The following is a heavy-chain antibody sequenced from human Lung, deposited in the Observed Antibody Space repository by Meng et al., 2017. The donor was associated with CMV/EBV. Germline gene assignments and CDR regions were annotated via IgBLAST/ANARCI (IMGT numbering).Heavy chain of an antibody. Sequence: GGSLRLSXTASGFTFGDYAMSWVRQAPGKGLEWVGFIRSKAYGGTTEYAASVKGRFTISRDDSKSIAYLQMNSLKTEDTAVYYCTRVGTYYYDSSGYYLREEGYFDYWGQGTLVTVSS. J-gene: IGHJ4*02. CDR1: GFTFGDYA. CDR3: TRVGTYYYDSSGYYLREEGYFDY. CDR2: IRSKAYGGTT. D-gene: IGHD3-22*01. V-gene: IGHV3-49*04.